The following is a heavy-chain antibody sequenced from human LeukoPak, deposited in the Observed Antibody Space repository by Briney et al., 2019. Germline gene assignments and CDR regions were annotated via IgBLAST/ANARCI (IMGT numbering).Heavy chain of an antibody. Sequence: SETLSLTCAVYGGSFSGYYWSRIRQPPGKGLEWIGEINHSGSANYNPSLKSRVTISVDTSKNQFSLKLSSVTAADTAVYYCARGIGNYYYMDVWGKGTTVTVSS. V-gene: IGHV4-34*01. D-gene: IGHD3-10*01. CDR3: ARGIGNYYYMDV. CDR1: GGSFSGYY. J-gene: IGHJ6*03. CDR2: INHSGSA.